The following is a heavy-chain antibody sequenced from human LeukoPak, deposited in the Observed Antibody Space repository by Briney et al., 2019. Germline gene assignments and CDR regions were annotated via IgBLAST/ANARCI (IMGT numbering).Heavy chain of an antibody. CDR1: GLTFSSYA. J-gene: IGHJ4*02. V-gene: IGHV3-72*01. Sequence: GGSLRLSCAASGLTFSSYAMSWVRQAPGKGLEWVGRTRNKANSHTTEYAASVKGRFTISRDDSKNSLYLQMNSLKTEDTAVYYCIHYGSGSYSTDYWGQGTLVTVSS. CDR2: TRNKANSHTT. CDR3: IHYGSGSYSTDY. D-gene: IGHD3-10*01.